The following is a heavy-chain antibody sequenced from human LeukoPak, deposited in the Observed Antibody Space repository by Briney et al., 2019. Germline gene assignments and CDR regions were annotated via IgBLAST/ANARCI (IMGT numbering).Heavy chain of an antibody. D-gene: IGHD6-25*01. V-gene: IGHV4-59*01. CDR3: ARDRGYGIIDY. Sequence: SETLSLTCTVSGGSISSYYWSWLRQPPGKGLEWIGYIYYSGSTNYNPSLKSRVTMSVDTSKNQFSLKLTSVTAADTAVYYCARDRGYGIIDYWGQGTLVTVSS. J-gene: IGHJ4*02. CDR2: IYYSGST. CDR1: GGSISSYY.